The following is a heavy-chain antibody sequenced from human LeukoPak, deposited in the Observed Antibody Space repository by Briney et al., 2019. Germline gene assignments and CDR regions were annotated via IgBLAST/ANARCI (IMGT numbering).Heavy chain of an antibody. D-gene: IGHD6-13*01. V-gene: IGHV4-34*01. CDR3: ARIGGAAAGTGGFDY. CDR2: INHSGRT. CDR1: GGSFSGYY. J-gene: IGHJ4*02. Sequence: PSETLSLTCAVYGGSFSGYYWSWIRQPPGKGLEWIGEINHSGRTNYNPSLKSRVTISVGTSKNQFSLKLSSVTAADTAVYYCARIGGAAAGTGGFDYWGQGTLVTVSS.